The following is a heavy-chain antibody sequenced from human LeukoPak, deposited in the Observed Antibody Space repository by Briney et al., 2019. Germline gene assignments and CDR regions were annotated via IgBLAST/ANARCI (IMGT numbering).Heavy chain of an antibody. CDR3: ARDNIAVAAADY. V-gene: IGHV1-18*01. J-gene: IGHJ4*02. CDR2: ISAYNGDT. Sequence: ASVKVSCKASGYTFTSYGISWVRQAPGQGLEWMGWISAYNGDTNYAQKLRGRVTMTTDTSTSTAYMELRSLRSDDTAVYYCARDNIAVAAADYWGQGTLVTVSS. D-gene: IGHD6-19*01. CDR1: GYTFTSYG.